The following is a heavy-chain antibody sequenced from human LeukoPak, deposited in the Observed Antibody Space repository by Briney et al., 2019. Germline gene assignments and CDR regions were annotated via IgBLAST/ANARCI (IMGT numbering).Heavy chain of an antibody. Sequence: GGSLRLSCTASGFTFSSYAMSWVRQAPGKGLEWVSAISGSGGSTYYADSVKGRFTISRDNSKNTLYLQMNSLRAEDTAVYYCAKDWYYDFWSGSLDYWGQGTLVTVSS. CDR1: GFTFSSYA. J-gene: IGHJ4*02. CDR2: ISGSGGST. V-gene: IGHV3-23*01. CDR3: AKDWYYDFWSGSLDY. D-gene: IGHD3-3*01.